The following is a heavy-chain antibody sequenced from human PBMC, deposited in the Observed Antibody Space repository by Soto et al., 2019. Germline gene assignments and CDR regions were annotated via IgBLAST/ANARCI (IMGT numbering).Heavy chain of an antibody. J-gene: IGHJ4*02. Sequence: QVQLVESGGGVIQTGRSLRLSCAASGFTFSSYGMHGVRQAPGKGLEWVAVISYDGSNKYYADSVKGRFTISRDNSKNTLYLQMNSLRAEDTAVYYCAAGIAVAGDYWGQGTLVTVSS. V-gene: IGHV3-30*03. D-gene: IGHD6-19*01. CDR1: GFTFSSYG. CDR3: AAGIAVAGDY. CDR2: ISYDGSNK.